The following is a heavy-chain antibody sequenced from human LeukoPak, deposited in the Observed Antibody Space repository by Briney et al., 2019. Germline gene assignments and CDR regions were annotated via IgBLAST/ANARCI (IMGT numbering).Heavy chain of an antibody. V-gene: IGHV1-69*06. J-gene: IGHJ3*02. D-gene: IGHD3-10*01. Sequence: ASVKVSFKASGGTFSIYAISWVRQAPGQGLEWMGGIIPIFGTANYAQKFQGRVTITADKSTSTAYMELSSLRSEDTAVYYCARGDYYGSGSYAYAFDIWGQGTMVTVSS. CDR1: GGTFSIYA. CDR2: IIPIFGTA. CDR3: ARGDYYGSGSYAYAFDI.